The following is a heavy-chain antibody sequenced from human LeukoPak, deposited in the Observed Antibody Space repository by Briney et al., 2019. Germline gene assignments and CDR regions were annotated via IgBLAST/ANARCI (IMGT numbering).Heavy chain of an antibody. V-gene: IGHV4-34*01. CDR2: INHSGST. CDR1: GGSFSGYY. J-gene: IGHJ4*02. Sequence: SETLSLTCAVYGGSFSGYYWSWIRQPPGKGLEWIGEINHSGSTNYNPPLKSRVTISVDTSKNQFSLKLSSVTAADTAVYYCARAPRRIVATIGPFDYWGQGTLVTVSS. D-gene: IGHD5-12*01. CDR3: ARAPRRIVATIGPFDY.